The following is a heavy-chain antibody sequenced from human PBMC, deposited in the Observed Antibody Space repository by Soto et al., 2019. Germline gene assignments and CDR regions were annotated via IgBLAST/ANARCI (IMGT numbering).Heavy chain of an antibody. V-gene: IGHV4-59*01. D-gene: IGHD1-20*01. CDR1: GGSISRYY. Sequence: SETLSLTCTVSGGSISRYYWSWIRQPPGKGLEWIGYIDYSGSANYNPSLKSRVTISVDTSKYQFSLKLRSVTAADTALYYCAGYNWNRGGFDYWGQGTLVTVSS. CDR3: AGYNWNRGGFDY. CDR2: IDYSGSA. J-gene: IGHJ4*02.